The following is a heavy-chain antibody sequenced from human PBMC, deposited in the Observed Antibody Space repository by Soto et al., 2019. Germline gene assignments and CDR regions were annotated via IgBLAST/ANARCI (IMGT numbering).Heavy chain of an antibody. V-gene: IGHV3-30*03. CDR2: VSNDGNRK. CDR1: GFAVTNYG. Sequence: QVQVVESGGGVVQPGRSLRLSCAASGFAVTNYGMHLVRQAPGKGLEWVAFVSNDGNRKYYADSVKGRFTISRENSESTVYLQMTSMRREDTAVFYCARDVAMPTGLGLGYWGQGALVNVSS. J-gene: IGHJ4*02. D-gene: IGHD2-2*01. CDR3: ARDVAMPTGLGLGY.